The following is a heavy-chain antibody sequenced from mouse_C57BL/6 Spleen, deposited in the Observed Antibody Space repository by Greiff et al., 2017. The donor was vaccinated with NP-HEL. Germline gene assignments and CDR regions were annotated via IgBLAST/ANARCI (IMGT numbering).Heavy chain of an antibody. CDR2: IYPSDSET. CDR3: ARGGGSSPFAY. Sequence: QQRPGQGLEWIGNIYPSDSETHYNQKFKDKATLTVDKSSSTAYMQLSSLTSEDSAVYYCARGGGSSPFAYWGQGTLVTVSA. D-gene: IGHD1-1*01. J-gene: IGHJ3*01. V-gene: IGHV1-61*01.